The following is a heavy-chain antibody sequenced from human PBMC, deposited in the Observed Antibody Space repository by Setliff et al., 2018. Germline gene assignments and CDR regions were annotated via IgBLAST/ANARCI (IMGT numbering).Heavy chain of an antibody. D-gene: IGHD3-16*01. CDR3: ARRTFGSGRFDP. Sequence: SQTLSLTFIVSGGSIGHYYWNWIRQPPGKGLEWIGYVYTSGSTNYNPSLKSRVTISVDTSKNQLSLRLTSVTATDKALYYCARRTFGSGRFDPWGQGTLVTVSS. V-gene: IGHV4-4*08. J-gene: IGHJ5*02. CDR1: GGSIGHYY. CDR2: VYTSGST.